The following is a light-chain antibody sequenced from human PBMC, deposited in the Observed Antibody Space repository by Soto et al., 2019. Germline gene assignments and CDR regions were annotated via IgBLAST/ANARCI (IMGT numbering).Light chain of an antibody. CDR2: GAS. J-gene: IGKJ1*01. CDR3: QQYGSSPRT. V-gene: IGKV3-20*01. Sequence: EIVLTQSPGTLSLSPGERATLSCRASQSVSSSSLAWYQHKRGQAPRLLIHGASSRATGIPDRFSGSGSGTDFTLTISRLEPEDFAVYYCQQYGSSPRTFGQGTKVDIK. CDR1: QSVSSSS.